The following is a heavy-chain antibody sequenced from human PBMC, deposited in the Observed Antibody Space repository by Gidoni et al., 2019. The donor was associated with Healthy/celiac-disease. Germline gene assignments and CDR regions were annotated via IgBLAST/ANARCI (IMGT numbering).Heavy chain of an antibody. D-gene: IGHD2-15*01. V-gene: IGHV3-11*01. CDR3: ARAPRVVAATPNNWFDP. CDR2: MSSSGSTI. CDR1: GLPFSDYD. J-gene: IGHJ5*02. Sequence: QVQLVESGGGLVKPGGPLRLSCAASGLPFSDYDMSWIRQATGKGLGWVSYMSSSGSTIYSADSVKGRCTISRDNAKNSLYLQMNSLRAEDTAVYYCARAPRVVAATPNNWFDPWGQGTLVTVSS.